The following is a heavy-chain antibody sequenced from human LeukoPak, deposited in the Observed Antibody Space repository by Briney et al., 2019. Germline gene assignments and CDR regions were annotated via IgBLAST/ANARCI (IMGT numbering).Heavy chain of an antibody. Sequence: SETPSLTCTVSGGSISSGGYYWSCIRQHPGKGLESIGYIYYSGSTYYNPSIKSRVTISVYTYKNQFSPNLTSVTAADTAVYYCARLYIGGYSRSTNYNWFDPWGQGTLVTVSS. D-gene: IGHD6-13*01. CDR2: IYYSGST. CDR3: ARLYIGGYSRSTNYNWFDP. CDR1: GGSISSGGYY. J-gene: IGHJ5*02. V-gene: IGHV4-31*03.